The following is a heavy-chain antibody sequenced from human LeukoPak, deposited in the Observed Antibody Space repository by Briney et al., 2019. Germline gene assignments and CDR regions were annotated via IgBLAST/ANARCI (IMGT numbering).Heavy chain of an antibody. D-gene: IGHD3-10*01. CDR3: ARDGSGSYFLPYYYYGMDV. CDR2: ISSSSSYI. J-gene: IGHJ6*02. Sequence: GGSLRLSCAASGFTFSSYSMNWVRQAPGKGLEWVSSISSSSSYIYYADSVKGRFTISRDNAKNSLYLQMNSLRAEDTAVYYCARDGSGSYFLPYYYYGMDVWGQGTTVTVSS. V-gene: IGHV3-21*04. CDR1: GFTFSSYS.